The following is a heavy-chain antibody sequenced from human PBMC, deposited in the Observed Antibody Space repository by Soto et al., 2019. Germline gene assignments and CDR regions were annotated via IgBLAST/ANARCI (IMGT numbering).Heavy chain of an antibody. Sequence: SETLSLTCTVSGGSVSNSNYYWGWIRQSPGKGLEWIGSVYYRGRSYSKSSVKSRVTISVDTSKNPLSLNLNSVTASDTAVYYCVSQRTSVLTQAYFDYWGPGALVTVSS. V-gene: IGHV4-39*01. CDR1: GGSVSNSNYY. CDR3: VSQRTSVLTQAYFDY. J-gene: IGHJ4*02. D-gene: IGHD2-8*01. CDR2: VYYRGRS.